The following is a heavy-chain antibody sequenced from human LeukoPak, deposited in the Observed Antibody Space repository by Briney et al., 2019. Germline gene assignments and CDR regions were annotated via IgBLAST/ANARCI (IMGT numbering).Heavy chain of an antibody. CDR1: GYTFTSYY. CDR3: ARDVGGYDLAYNWFDP. J-gene: IGHJ5*02. CDR2: INPSGGST. D-gene: IGHD5-12*01. Sequence: ASVKVSCKASGYTFTSYYMRWVRQAPGQGLEWMGIINPSGGSTSYAQKFQGRVTMTRDMSTSTVYMELSSLRSEDTAVYYCARDVGGYDLAYNWFDPWGQGTLVTVSS. V-gene: IGHV1-46*01.